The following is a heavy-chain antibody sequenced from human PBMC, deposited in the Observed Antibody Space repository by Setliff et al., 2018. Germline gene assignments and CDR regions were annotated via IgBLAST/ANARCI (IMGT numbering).Heavy chain of an antibody. CDR2: IYYSGNT. V-gene: IGHV4-39*01. CDR1: GASITTSNSY. CDR3: ARRGVLIVPDAFDI. J-gene: IGHJ3*02. D-gene: IGHD2-15*01. Sequence: PSETLSLTCTVSGASITTSNSYWGWIRQPPGKGLEWIAHIYYSGNTFYNPSLGSRLTISGDTSKNQFSLKLSSVTAADTAVYYCARRGVLIVPDAFDIWGQGTMVTVS.